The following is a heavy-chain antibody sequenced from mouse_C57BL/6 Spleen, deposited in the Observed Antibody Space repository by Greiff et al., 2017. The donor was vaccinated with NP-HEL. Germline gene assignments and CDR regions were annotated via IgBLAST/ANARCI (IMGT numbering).Heavy chain of an antibody. Sequence: EVKVVESEGGLVQPGSSMKLSCTASGFTFSDYYMAWVRQVPEKGLEWVANINYDGSSTYYLDSLKSRFIISRDNAKNILYLQMSSLKSEDTATYYCARDLGYYGSSFAYWGQGTLVTVSA. V-gene: IGHV5-16*01. D-gene: IGHD1-1*01. J-gene: IGHJ3*01. CDR3: ARDLGYYGSSFAY. CDR2: INYDGSST. CDR1: GFTFSDYY.